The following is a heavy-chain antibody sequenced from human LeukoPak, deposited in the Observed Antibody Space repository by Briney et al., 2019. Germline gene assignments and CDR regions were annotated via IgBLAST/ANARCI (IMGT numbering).Heavy chain of an antibody. V-gene: IGHV3-21*01. J-gene: IGHJ4*02. D-gene: IGHD6-19*01. CDR2: ISSSSSDI. Sequence: GGSLRLSCAASGFTFSSYSMNWVRQAPGKGLEWVSSISSSSSDIYYTDSVKGRFTISRDNANNFLYLQVSSLRAEDTAVYYCATGYTSGTRIDYWGQGTLVSVSS. CDR1: GFTFSSYS. CDR3: ATGYTSGTRIDY.